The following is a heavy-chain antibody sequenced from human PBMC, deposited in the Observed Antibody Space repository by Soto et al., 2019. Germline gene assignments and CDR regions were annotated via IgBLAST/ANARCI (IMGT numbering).Heavy chain of an antibody. CDR3: ARQKKAAAGPAYNRFDP. D-gene: IGHD6-13*01. J-gene: IGHJ5*02. CDR1: GGSISSSSYY. V-gene: IGHV4-39*01. CDR2: IYYSGST. Sequence: QLQLQESCPGLVKPSETLSLTCTVSGGSISSSSYYWGWIRQPPGKGLEWIGSIYYSGSTYYNPSLKSRVTISVDTSKNQFSLKLSSVTAAETAVYYCARQKKAAAGPAYNRFDPWGQGTLVTVSS.